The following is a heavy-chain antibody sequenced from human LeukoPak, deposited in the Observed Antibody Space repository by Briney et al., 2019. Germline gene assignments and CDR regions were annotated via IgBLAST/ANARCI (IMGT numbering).Heavy chain of an antibody. J-gene: IGHJ5*02. D-gene: IGHD3-22*01. CDR1: GYTFTGYY. CDR3: ARALTYYDSSGYYLVNWFDP. CDR2: INPNGGGT. V-gene: IGHV1-2*02. Sequence: GASVKVSCKASGYTFTGYYMHWVRQAPGQGLEWMGWINPNGGGTNYAQKFQGRVTMTRDTSISTAYMELSRLRSDDTAVYYCARALTYYDSSGYYLVNWFDPWGQGTLVTVSS.